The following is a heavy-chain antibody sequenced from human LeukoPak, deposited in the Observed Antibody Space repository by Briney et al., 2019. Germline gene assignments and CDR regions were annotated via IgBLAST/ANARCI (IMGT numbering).Heavy chain of an antibody. V-gene: IGHV3-30-3*01. D-gene: IGHD3-9*01. CDR3: AKVLLGRYFDWLSYGMDV. CDR1: GFTFSSYA. Sequence: GGSLRLSCAASGFTFSSYAMHWVRQAPGKGLEWVAVISYDGSNKYYADSVKGRFTISRDNSKNTPYLQMNSLRAEDTAVYYCAKVLLGRYFDWLSYGMDVWGKGTTVTVSS. J-gene: IGHJ6*04. CDR2: ISYDGSNK.